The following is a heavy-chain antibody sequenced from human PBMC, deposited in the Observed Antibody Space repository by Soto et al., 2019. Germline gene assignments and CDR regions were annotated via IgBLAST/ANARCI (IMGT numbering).Heavy chain of an antibody. CDR1: GYTFTSYA. D-gene: IGHD6-19*01. CDR3: ARDVGSGSRYYYYGMDV. Sequence: GASLKVSCKASGYTFTSYAMHWVRQAPGQRLEWMGWINAGNGNTKYSQKFQGRVTITRDTSASTAYMELSSLRSEDTAVYYCARDVGSGSRYYYYGMDVWGQGTTVTVSS. CDR2: INAGNGNT. J-gene: IGHJ6*02. V-gene: IGHV1-3*01.